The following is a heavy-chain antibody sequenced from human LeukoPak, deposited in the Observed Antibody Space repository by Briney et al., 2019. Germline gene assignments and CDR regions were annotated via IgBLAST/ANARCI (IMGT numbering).Heavy chain of an antibody. V-gene: IGHV3-30*02. Sequence: GGSLRLSCAASGFRFTDYGMHWVRQAPGKGLEWVAFIRYDESDKYYADSVKGRFTISRDNAKNSLYLQMNSLRAEDTAVYYCARAKFGATPYNWFDPWGQGTLVTVSS. J-gene: IGHJ5*02. CDR2: IRYDESDK. D-gene: IGHD3-3*01. CDR3: ARAKFGATPYNWFDP. CDR1: GFRFTDYG.